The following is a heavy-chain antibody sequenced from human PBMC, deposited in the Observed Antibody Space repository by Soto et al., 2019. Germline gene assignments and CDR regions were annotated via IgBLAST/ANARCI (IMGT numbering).Heavy chain of an antibody. Sequence: ASVKVSCKASGGTFSSYSISWVRQAPGQGLEWMGRIIPILGIANYAQKFQGRVTITADKSTSTAYMELSSLRSEDTAVYYCARGPTTYCSGGSCYSAAFDYWGQGTLVTVSS. CDR3: ARGPTTYCSGGSCYSAAFDY. V-gene: IGHV1-69*04. CDR2: IIPILGIA. CDR1: GGTFSSYS. J-gene: IGHJ4*02. D-gene: IGHD2-15*01.